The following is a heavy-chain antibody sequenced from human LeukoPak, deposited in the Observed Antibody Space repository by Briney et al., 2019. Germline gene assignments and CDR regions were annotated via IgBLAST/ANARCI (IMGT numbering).Heavy chain of an antibody. J-gene: IGHJ5*02. CDR1: GGSISSYY. CDR2: IYYSGST. CDR3: ARGEQYNWNYGYWFDP. D-gene: IGHD1-7*01. Sequence: SETLSLTCTVSGGSISSYYWSWIRQPPGKGLEWIGYIYYSGSTNYNPSLNSRVTISVDTSKNQFSLKLSSVTAADTAVYYCARGEQYNWNYGYWFDPWGQGTLVTVSS. V-gene: IGHV4-59*01.